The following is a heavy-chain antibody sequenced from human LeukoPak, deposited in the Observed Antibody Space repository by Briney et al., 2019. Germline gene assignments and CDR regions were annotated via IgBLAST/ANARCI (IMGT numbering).Heavy chain of an antibody. Sequence: GGSLRLSCAASRFNVNNYWMHWVRQAPGKGLEWVAVISSDGSNKYYADSVKGRFTISRDNSKNTLYLQMNSLRAEDTAVYYCAKCPSGVLRYFAPIDYWGQGTLVTVSS. D-gene: IGHD3-9*01. J-gene: IGHJ4*02. CDR3: AKCPSGVLRYFAPIDY. CDR2: ISSDGSNK. CDR1: RFNVNNYW. V-gene: IGHV3-30*18.